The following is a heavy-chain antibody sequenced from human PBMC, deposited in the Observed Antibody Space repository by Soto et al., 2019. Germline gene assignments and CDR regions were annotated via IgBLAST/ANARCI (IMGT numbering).Heavy chain of an antibody. CDR3: ARGSRIWGYYYYGMDV. J-gene: IGHJ6*02. CDR1: GGSFSVYY. D-gene: IGHD3-16*01. Sequence: PSETLSLTCAVYGGSFSVYYWSWIRQPPGKGLEWIGGINHSGSTNYNPSLKSRVTISVDTSKNQFSLKLSSVTAADTAVYYCARGSRIWGYYYYGMDVWGQGTTVTVSS. V-gene: IGHV4-34*01. CDR2: INHSGST.